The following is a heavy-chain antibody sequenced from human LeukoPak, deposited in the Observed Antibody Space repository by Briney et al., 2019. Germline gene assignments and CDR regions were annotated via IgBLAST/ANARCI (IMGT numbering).Heavy chain of an antibody. V-gene: IGHV3-30*02. CDR2: IRYNGDDK. J-gene: IGHJ4*02. CDR3: AKDLGDFWTQ. Sequence: PGGSLRLSCAASGFTFSRYGMYWVRQTPGKGLEWVAFIRYNGDDKYYVDSAKGRFTISRDNSKNTLYLQMNSLRTEDTAVYYCAKDLGDFWTQWGQGTLVTVSS. D-gene: IGHD3-3*01. CDR1: GFTFSRYG.